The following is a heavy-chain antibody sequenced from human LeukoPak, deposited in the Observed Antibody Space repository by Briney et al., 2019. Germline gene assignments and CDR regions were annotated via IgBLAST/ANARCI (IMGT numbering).Heavy chain of an antibody. J-gene: IGHJ4*02. CDR3: VRDHNWAFDY. V-gene: IGHV3-48*02. D-gene: IGHD1-1*01. Sequence: GSLRLSSAASGFNFGSYAMNWVRQAPGKGLERISHINSEMNLRDYADSVKGRFTISRDNAKHSVDLQMSSLRDEDTAVYYCVRDHNWAFDYWGQGILVTVSS. CDR1: GFNFGSYA. CDR2: INSEMNLR.